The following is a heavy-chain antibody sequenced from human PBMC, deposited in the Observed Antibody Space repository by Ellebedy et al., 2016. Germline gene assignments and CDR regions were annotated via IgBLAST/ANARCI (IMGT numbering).Heavy chain of an antibody. CDR2: INTGNGNT. J-gene: IGHJ4*02. CDR1: GYTFTTYA. D-gene: IGHD6-13*01. CDR3: AREAIAAAKIQPNFDY. V-gene: IGHV1-3*04. Sequence: ASVKVSCKASGYTFTTYAMHWVRQAPGQRLEWMGRINTGNGNTKYSQKFQGRVTITRDTSANTAFMELSSLRSEDTAVYFCAREAIAAAKIQPNFDYWGQGTLVTVSS.